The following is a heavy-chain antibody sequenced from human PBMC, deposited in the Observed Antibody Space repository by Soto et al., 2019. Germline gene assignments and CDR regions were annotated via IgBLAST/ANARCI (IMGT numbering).Heavy chain of an antibody. Sequence: AASVKVSCKASGYTFTSYYMHWVRQAPGQGLEWMGIINPSGGSTSYAQKFQGRVTMTRDTSTSTVYMELSSLRSEDTAVYYCARDLIPGAPHDNCSSTSCYFPDYWGQGTLVTVSS. D-gene: IGHD2-2*01. J-gene: IGHJ4*02. CDR1: GYTFTSYY. V-gene: IGHV1-46*03. CDR3: ARDLIPGAPHDNCSSTSCYFPDY. CDR2: INPSGGST.